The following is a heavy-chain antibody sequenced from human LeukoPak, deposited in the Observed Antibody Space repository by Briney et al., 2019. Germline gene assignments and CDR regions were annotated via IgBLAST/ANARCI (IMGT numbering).Heavy chain of an antibody. Sequence: ASVKVSCKASGGTFSSYAISWVRQAPGQGLEWMGGIIPIFGTANYAQNFQGRVTITADKSTSTAYMELSSLRSEDTAVYYCARSAFYDFWSGPLFYWGQGTLVTVSS. CDR3: ARSAFYDFWSGPLFY. V-gene: IGHV1-69*06. J-gene: IGHJ4*02. CDR2: IIPIFGTA. CDR1: GGTFSSYA. D-gene: IGHD3-3*01.